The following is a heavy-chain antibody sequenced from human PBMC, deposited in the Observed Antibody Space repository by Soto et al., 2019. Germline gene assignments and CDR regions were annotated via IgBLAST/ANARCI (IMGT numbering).Heavy chain of an antibody. CDR3: AREDAYCSSSSCYIY. CDR1: GGSFSSYY. Sequence: SETLSLTCAVYGGSFSSYYWSWIRQPPGKGLEWIGEINHSGSTNYNPSLKSRVTISVDTSKKQFSLKLSSVTAADTAVYYCAREDAYCSSSSCYIYWGQGTLVTVSS. V-gene: IGHV4-34*01. J-gene: IGHJ4*02. D-gene: IGHD2-2*02. CDR2: INHSGST.